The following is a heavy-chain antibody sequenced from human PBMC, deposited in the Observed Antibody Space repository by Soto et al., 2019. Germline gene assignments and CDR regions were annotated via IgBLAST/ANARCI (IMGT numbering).Heavy chain of an antibody. CDR3: ASTYYNASSGPFDY. D-gene: IGHD3-22*01. V-gene: IGHV4-30-4*02. CDR1: GGSISSGNYY. CDR2: IYYSGST. J-gene: IGHJ4*02. Sequence: SDTLSLTCTVSGGSISSGNYYWSWIRQHPGKGLEWIGYIYYSGSTYYNPSLKSRVTISVDTSKNQFSMKLSSVTAADTAVYYCASTYYNASSGPFDYWGQGTLVTVS.